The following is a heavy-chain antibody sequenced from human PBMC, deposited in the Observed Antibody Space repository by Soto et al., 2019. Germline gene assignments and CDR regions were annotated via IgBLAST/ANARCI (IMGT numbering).Heavy chain of an antibody. D-gene: IGHD3-10*01. CDR1: GFTFSSHA. CDR2: IDSSSSFI. J-gene: IGHJ4*02. CDR3: ARDPLWFGEIGYFDY. Sequence: EVQLVESGGSLVKPGGSLRLSCAASGFTFSSHAMNWVRQAPGKGLEWISSIDSSSSFIYYADSAKGRFTISRDNAKNSVFLHMSSLRADDTAVYYCARDPLWFGEIGYFDYWGQGALVTVSS. V-gene: IGHV3-21*06.